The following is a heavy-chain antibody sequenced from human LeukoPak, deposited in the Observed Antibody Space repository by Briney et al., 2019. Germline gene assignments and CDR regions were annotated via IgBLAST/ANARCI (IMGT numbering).Heavy chain of an antibody. D-gene: IGHD5-18*01. V-gene: IGHV4-59*01. J-gene: IGHJ4*02. CDR2: IYYSGST. Sequence: SETLSLTCTVSGGSISSYYWSWIRQPPGKGLEWIGYIYYSGSTNYNPSLKSRVTISVDTSKNQFSLKLSSVAAADTAVYYCATVDTAMVVGYWGQGTLVTVSS. CDR1: GGSISSYY. CDR3: ATVDTAMVVGY.